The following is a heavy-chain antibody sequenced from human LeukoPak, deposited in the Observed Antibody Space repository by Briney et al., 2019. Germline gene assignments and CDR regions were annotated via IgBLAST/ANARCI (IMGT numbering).Heavy chain of an antibody. J-gene: IGHJ4*02. CDR1: GGTFSSYA. CDR2: IIPILGIA. CDR3: ARDSTMIVVATGAYYFDY. D-gene: IGHD3-22*01. Sequence: ASVKVSCKASGGTFSSYAISWVRQAPGQGLEWMGRIIPILGIANYAQKFQGRVTMTRDTSTSTVYMELSSLRSEDTAVYYCARDSTMIVVATGAYYFDYWGQGTLVTVSS. V-gene: IGHV1-69*04.